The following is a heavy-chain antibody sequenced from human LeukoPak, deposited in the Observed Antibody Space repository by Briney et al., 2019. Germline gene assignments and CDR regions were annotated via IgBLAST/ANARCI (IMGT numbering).Heavy chain of an antibody. CDR1: GFTFSSYG. Sequence: GGSLRLSCAASGFTFSSYGMHWVRQAPGKGLEWVAFIWYDGSNKYYADPVKGRFTISRDNSKNTLYLQMNSLRAEDTAVYYCARVAYSGYDWDYWGQGTLVTVSS. CDR3: ARVAYSGYDWDY. CDR2: IWYDGSNK. D-gene: IGHD5-12*01. J-gene: IGHJ4*02. V-gene: IGHV3-33*01.